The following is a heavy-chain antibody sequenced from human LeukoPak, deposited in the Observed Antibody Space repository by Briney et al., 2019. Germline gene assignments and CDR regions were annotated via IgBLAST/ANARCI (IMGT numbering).Heavy chain of an antibody. V-gene: IGHV6-1*01. CDR3: AGAEAPATPPPYGMDV. D-gene: IGHD4/OR15-4a*01. Sequence: SQTLSLTCAISGDSVSSDTTAWNWIRQSPSRGLEWLGRAYYTSKWITNYAVSVRSRITVNPNTSNNQFSLQLNSVTAADTAVYYCAGAEAPATPPPYGMDVWGQGTTVTVSS. J-gene: IGHJ6*02. CDR2: AYYTSKWIT. CDR1: GDSVSSDTTA.